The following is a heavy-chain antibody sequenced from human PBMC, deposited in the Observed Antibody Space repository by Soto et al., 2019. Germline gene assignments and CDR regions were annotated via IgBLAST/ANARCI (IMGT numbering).Heavy chain of an antibody. CDR2: IYWNDDK. V-gene: IGHV2-5*01. CDR3: AHIGQGGGVWYYFDY. Sequence: QITLKESGPTLVKPTQTLTLTCTFSGFSLSTSGVGVGWIRQPPGKALEWLALIYWNDDKRYSPSLKSRLTIPKDTSKIQVVLTMTNMDPVDTATYYCAHIGQGGGVWYYFDYWGQGTLVTVSS. J-gene: IGHJ4*02. D-gene: IGHD2-21*01. CDR1: GFSLSTSGVG.